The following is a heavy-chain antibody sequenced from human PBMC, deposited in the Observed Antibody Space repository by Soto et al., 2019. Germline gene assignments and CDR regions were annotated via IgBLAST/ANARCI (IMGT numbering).Heavy chain of an antibody. CDR1: GGSLTSYY. J-gene: IGHJ3*02. CDR3: ARRYGRAFDI. D-gene: IGHD4-17*01. Sequence: PSETLSLTCTVSGGSLTSYYWSWIRQPPGKGLEWIGFVYYSGITNYNPSLKSRVTISVDTSKNQFSLKLSSVTAADTAVYYRARRYGRAFDIWGQGTMVT. V-gene: IGHV4-59*08. CDR2: VYYSGIT.